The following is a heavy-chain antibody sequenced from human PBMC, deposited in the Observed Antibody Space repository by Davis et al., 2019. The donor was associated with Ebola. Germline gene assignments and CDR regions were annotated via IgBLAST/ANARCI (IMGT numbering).Heavy chain of an antibody. J-gene: IGHJ6*02. CDR3: ARLTAAPGNYYYYYGMDV. Sequence: SETLSLTCTASGGSISCYYWSWIRQPPGKGLEWIGYIYYSGSTNYNPSLKSRVTISVDTSKNQFSLKLSSVTAADPAVYYCARLTAAPGNYYYYYGMDVWGQGTTVTVSS. D-gene: IGHD6-13*01. V-gene: IGHV4-59*08. CDR2: IYYSGST. CDR1: GGSISCYY.